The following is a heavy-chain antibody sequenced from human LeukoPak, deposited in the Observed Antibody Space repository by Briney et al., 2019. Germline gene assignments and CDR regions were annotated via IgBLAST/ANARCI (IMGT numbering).Heavy chain of an antibody. CDR1: GGSISSYY. D-gene: IGHD1-26*01. V-gene: IGHV4-4*09. Sequence: ASETLSLTCTVSGGSISSYYWSWIRQPPGEGLEWIGYIYTSGSTNYNPSLKSRVTISVDTSKNQFSLKLSSVTAADTAVYYCARAPQYSGSYDYWGQGTLVTVSS. J-gene: IGHJ4*02. CDR3: ARAPQYSGSYDY. CDR2: IYTSGST.